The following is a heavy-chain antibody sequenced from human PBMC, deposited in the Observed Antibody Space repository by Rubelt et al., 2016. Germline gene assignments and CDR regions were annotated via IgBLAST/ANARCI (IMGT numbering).Heavy chain of an antibody. CDR1: GGSISSYY. CDR3: ARDLRYSGSRPY. V-gene: IGHV4-59*12. J-gene: IGHJ4*02. D-gene: IGHD6-13*01. Sequence: QVQLQESGPGLVKPSETLSLTCTVSGGSISSYYWSWIRQPPGKGLEWIGYIYYSGSTYYNPSLKSRITISVDTSKNQFSLKRSSVTAAGTAVYYCARDLRYSGSRPYWGQGALVTVSS. CDR2: IYYSGST.